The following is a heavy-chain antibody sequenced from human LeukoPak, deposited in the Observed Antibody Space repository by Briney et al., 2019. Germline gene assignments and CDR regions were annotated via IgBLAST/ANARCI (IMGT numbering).Heavy chain of an antibody. D-gene: IGHD4-17*01. V-gene: IGHV4-4*02. CDR2: IYHSGST. J-gene: IGHJ4*02. Sequence: PSETLSLTCAVSGGSISSSNWWSWVRQPPGKGLEWIGEIYHSGSTNYNPSLKSRVTISVDKSKNQFSLKLSSVTAADTAVYYCARSPDYGDYGYFDYWGQGTLVTVSS. CDR1: GGSISSSNW. CDR3: ARSPDYGDYGYFDY.